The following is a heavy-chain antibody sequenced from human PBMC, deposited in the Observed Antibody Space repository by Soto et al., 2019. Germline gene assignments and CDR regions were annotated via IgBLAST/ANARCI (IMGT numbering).Heavy chain of an antibody. CDR1: GFTVSDYP. V-gene: IGHV3-30-3*02. J-gene: IGHJ4*02. Sequence: QVQVVESGGGVVQPGRSLRLSCAASGFTVSDYPLHWVRQAPGKGLEWVAVMFKDENNKRYADSVKGRFTISRDNSKTTLYLQMDSLRTDDTAVYYCAKSTANWGQGTLVTVSS. CDR2: MFKDENNK. CDR3: AKSTAN.